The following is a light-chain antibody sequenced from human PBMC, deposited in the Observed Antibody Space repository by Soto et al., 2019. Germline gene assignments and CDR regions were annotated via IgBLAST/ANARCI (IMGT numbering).Light chain of an antibody. J-gene: IGKJ1*01. CDR2: WAS. V-gene: IGKV4-1*01. Sequence: DIVMTQSPDSLAVSLGERATFNCKSSQSVLYSSNNKNYLAWYQQKPGQPPKLLIYWASTRESGVPDRFSGSGSGTDXXLTISSLXAEDVAIYXCQQYYSTPRAFGQGTKVEIK. CDR1: QSVLYSSNNKNY. CDR3: QQYYSTPRA.